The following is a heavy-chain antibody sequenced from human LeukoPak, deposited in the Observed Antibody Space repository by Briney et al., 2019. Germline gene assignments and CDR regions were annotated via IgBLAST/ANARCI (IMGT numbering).Heavy chain of an antibody. D-gene: IGHD3-16*01. J-gene: IGHJ6*03. CDR2: IYHSGST. Sequence: SETLSLTCAVSGYSIGSGYYWGWIRQPPGKGLEWIGSIYHSGSTYYNPSLKSRVTISVDTSKNQFSLKLSSVTAADTAVYYCARKGYDYVWGPGDGYYYYMDVWGKGTTVTVSS. CDR1: GYSIGSGYY. CDR3: ARKGYDYVWGPGDGYYYYMDV. V-gene: IGHV4-38-2*01.